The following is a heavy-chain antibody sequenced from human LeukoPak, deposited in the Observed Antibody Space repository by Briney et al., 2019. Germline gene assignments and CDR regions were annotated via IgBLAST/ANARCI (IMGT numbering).Heavy chain of an antibody. D-gene: IGHD1-7*01. CDR2: ISAGSEDS. V-gene: IGHV3-23*01. J-gene: IGHJ6*02. CDR3: ARTIAQYSNTWLYYYYGLDV. Sequence: GGSLRLSCTASGFTFGGYAMSWVRQAPGKGLEWFSSISAGSEDSYYADSVKGRFTISRDNSKSTLYLQMNSLRADDTAVYYCARTIAQYSNTWLYYYYGLDVWGQGTTVTVSS. CDR1: GFTFGGYA.